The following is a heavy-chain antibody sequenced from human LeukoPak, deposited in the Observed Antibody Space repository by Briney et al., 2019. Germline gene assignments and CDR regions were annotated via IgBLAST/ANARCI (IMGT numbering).Heavy chain of an antibody. CDR3: ARGVRAAAGSIAVYYFDY. CDR1: GGSISSGCYY. V-gene: IGHV4-30-4*08. CDR2: IYYSGST. J-gene: IGHJ4*02. D-gene: IGHD6-13*01. Sequence: SETLSLTCTVSGGSISSGCYYWSWIRQHPGKGLEWIGYIYYSGSTYYNPYLKSRVTISVDTSKNQFSLKLSSVTAADTAVYYCARGVRAAAGSIAVYYFDYWGQGTLVTVSS.